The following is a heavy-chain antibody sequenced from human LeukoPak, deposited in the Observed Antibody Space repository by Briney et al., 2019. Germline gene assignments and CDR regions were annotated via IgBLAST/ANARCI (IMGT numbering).Heavy chain of an antibody. CDR2: IYPGDSDT. V-gene: IGHV5-51*01. CDR3: ARPKYSSSFGRNDAFDI. D-gene: IGHD6-6*01. CDR1: GYSFSNSW. J-gene: IGHJ3*02. Sequence: GESLKISCKGSGYSFSNSWIGWVRQMPGKGLEWMGIIYPGDSDTRYSPSFQGQVTISADKSISTAYLQWNSLKASDTAMYYCARPKYSSSFGRNDAFDIWGQGTMVTVSS.